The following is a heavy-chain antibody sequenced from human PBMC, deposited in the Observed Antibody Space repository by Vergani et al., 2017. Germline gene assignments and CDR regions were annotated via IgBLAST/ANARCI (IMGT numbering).Heavy chain of an antibody. Sequence: EVQLVESGGVVVQPGGSLRLSCAASGFTFDDYAMHWVRQAPGKGLEWVSLISWDGGSTYYADSVKGRFTISRDNSKNSLYLQMNSVRADDTSMYYCAKDGADGLGIYPRGYGMDVWGQATTVTVSS. D-gene: IGHD3-10*01. CDR3: AKDGADGLGIYPRGYGMDV. CDR1: GFTFDDYA. CDR2: ISWDGGST. V-gene: IGHV3-43D*04. J-gene: IGHJ6*02.